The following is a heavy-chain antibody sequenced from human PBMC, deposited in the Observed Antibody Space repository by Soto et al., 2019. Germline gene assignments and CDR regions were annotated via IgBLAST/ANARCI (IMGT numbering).Heavy chain of an antibody. V-gene: IGHV4-31*03. D-gene: IGHD3-10*01. CDR2: IYYSGST. J-gene: IGHJ6*03. Sequence: PSETLSLTCTVSGGSISSGGYYWSWIRQHPGKGLEWIGYIYYSGSTYYNPSLKSRVTISVDTSKNQFSLKLSSVTAADTAVYYCAREAGGNHRRGAYYYMDVWGKGTTVTVSS. CDR3: AREAGGNHRRGAYYYMDV. CDR1: GGSISSGGYY.